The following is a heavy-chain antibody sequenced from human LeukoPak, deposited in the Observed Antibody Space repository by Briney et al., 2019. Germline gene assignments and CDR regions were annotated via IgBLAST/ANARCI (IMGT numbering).Heavy chain of an antibody. Sequence: SETLSLTCAVYGGSFSGYYWSWIRQPPGKGLEWIGEINHSGSTNYNPSLKSRVTISVDTSKNQLSLKLISVTAADTAVYYCARAVRAVAGFWDYWGQGTLVTVSS. V-gene: IGHV4-34*01. CDR3: ARAVRAVAGFWDY. CDR1: GGSFSGYY. D-gene: IGHD6-19*01. J-gene: IGHJ4*02. CDR2: INHSGST.